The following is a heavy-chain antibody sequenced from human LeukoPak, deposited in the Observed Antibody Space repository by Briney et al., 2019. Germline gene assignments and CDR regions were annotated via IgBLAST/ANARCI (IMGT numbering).Heavy chain of an antibody. CDR3: ARALRIETFGVRRYYYHAMNV. CDR1: GYTFTNYY. Sequence: ASVKVSCKASGYTFTNYYMHWVRQAPGQGPEWMGVINPSSLGTTYAQRFQGRVTMTTDTSTSTVYMDLSSLRSEDTAVYYCARALRIETFGVRRYYYHAMNVWGQGTTVTVSS. J-gene: IGHJ6*02. V-gene: IGHV1-46*01. CDR2: INPSSLGT. D-gene: IGHD3-3*01.